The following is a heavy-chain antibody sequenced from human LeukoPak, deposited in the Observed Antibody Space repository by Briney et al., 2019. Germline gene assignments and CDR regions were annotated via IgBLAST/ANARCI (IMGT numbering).Heavy chain of an antibody. D-gene: IGHD2-2*01. V-gene: IGHV3-7*01. CDR1: GFIFSDYW. J-gene: IGHJ4*02. CDR2: IDHNGNEK. CDR3: ARETYCTSTNCPIGDYFDY. Sequence: TGGSLRLSCEASGFIFSDYWMTWVRQAPGKGLEWVANIDHNGNEKNYVDSVKGRFTISRDNAKNSLYLQMNSLRAEDTAVYYCARETYCTSTNCPIGDYFDYWGQGTLVTVSS.